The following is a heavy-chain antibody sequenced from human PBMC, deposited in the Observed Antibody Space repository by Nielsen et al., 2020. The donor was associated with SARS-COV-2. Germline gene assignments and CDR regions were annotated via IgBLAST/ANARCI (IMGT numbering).Heavy chain of an antibody. D-gene: IGHD6-13*01. J-gene: IGHJ6*03. CDR3: ARDRGHEGSSWYYYYYYMDV. V-gene: IGHV3-30*03. Sequence: GGSLRLSCAASGFTFSSYGMHWVCQAPGKGLEWVAVISYDGSNKYYADSVKGRFTISRDNSKNTLYLQMNSLRAEDTAVYYCARDRGHEGSSWYYYYYYMDVWGKGTTVTVSS. CDR1: GFTFSSYG. CDR2: ISYDGSNK.